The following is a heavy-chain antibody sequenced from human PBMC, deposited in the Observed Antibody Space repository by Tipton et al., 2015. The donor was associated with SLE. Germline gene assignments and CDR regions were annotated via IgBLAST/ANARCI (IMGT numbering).Heavy chain of an antibody. CDR3: ARVSSGTNYAIES. CDR1: VGPLTSGRYY. V-gene: IGHV4-61*09. D-gene: IGHD4/OR15-4a*01. J-gene: IGHJ4*02. Sequence: TLSLTCTVSVGPLTSGRYYWSWIRQPAGKGLEWIGHIYTTGSTNYSPPLKSRVTISFDTSETQFSLKLASVTIADTAVYYCARVSSGTNYAIESWGQGTLVTVSS. CDR2: IYTTGST.